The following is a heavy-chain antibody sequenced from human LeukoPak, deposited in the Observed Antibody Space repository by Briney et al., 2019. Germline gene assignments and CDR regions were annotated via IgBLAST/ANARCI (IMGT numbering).Heavy chain of an antibody. Sequence: SVKVSCKACGGTLINYAFSGVRQPPGRRVEWMGGIFPIFGTASYGQNFQGRVTITTDESTSTAYMELSSLRSEDTAVYYCARGDSSGYRDAFDSWCRGTIATVSS. J-gene: IGHJ3*02. CDR1: GGTLINYA. CDR3: ARGDSSGYRDAFDS. V-gene: IGHV1-69*05. CDR2: IFPIFGTA. D-gene: IGHD3-22*01.